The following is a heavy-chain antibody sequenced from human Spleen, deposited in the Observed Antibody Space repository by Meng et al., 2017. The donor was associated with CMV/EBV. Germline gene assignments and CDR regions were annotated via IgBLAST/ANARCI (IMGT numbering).Heavy chain of an antibody. J-gene: IGHJ6*02. V-gene: IGHV3-74*01. D-gene: IGHD6-13*01. CDR1: GFTFSTYW. CDR2: ISGDGTTT. CDR3: AKEYSSSWYSYYYYYGMDV. Sequence: GGSLRLSCAASGFTFSTYWMHWVRQAPGKGLVWVSRISGDGTTTTYADSVRGRFTISRDNSKNTLYLQMNSLRAEDTAVYYCAKEYSSSWYSYYYYYGMDVWGQGTTVTVSS.